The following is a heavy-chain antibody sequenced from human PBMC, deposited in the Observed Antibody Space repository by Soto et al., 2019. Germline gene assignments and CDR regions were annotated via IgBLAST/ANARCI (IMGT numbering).Heavy chain of an antibody. CDR1: GFTFSSYS. CDR2: ISSSSSYI. J-gene: IGHJ2*01. Sequence: EVQLVESGGGLVKPGGSLRLSCAASGFTFSSYSMNWVRQAPGKGREWVSYISSSSSYIYYADSVKGRFTISRDNAKNSPYMQMNSMRAEDTSVYYCASGITMIVANWYIYLWRRGTLFTVAS. V-gene: IGHV3-21*01. D-gene: IGHD3-22*01. CDR3: ASGITMIVANWYIYL.